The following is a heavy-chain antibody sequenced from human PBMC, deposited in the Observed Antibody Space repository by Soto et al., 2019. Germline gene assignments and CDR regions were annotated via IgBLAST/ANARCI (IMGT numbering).Heavy chain of an antibody. V-gene: IGHV3-23*01. CDR2: ISDSGGST. Sequence: EVQLLESGGGLVQPGGSLRLSCAASGFTFSRYAMSWVRQAPGMGLEWFSAISDSGGSTYYADSVKGRFTISRDNSQNTLYLPMSSLRAEDTAVYYCTKGSSGSRPYYFDYWGQGTLVTVSS. D-gene: IGHD3-10*01. J-gene: IGHJ4*02. CDR3: TKGSSGSRPYYFDY. CDR1: GFTFSRYA.